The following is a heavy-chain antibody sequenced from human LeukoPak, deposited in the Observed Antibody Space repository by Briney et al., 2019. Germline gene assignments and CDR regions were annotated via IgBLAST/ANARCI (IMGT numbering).Heavy chain of an antibody. CDR2: TYYRSKWCN. Sequence: SQTLSLTCAISGDSVSSNSAAWNWIRQSPSRGLEWLGRTYYRSKWCNDYAVSVKSRITINPDTSKNQFSLQLSSVTPEDTAVYYCARGKVVPAVSGWFDPWGQGTLVTVSS. D-gene: IGHD2-2*01. CDR3: ARGKVVPAVSGWFDP. J-gene: IGHJ5*02. CDR1: GDSVSSNSAA. V-gene: IGHV6-1*01.